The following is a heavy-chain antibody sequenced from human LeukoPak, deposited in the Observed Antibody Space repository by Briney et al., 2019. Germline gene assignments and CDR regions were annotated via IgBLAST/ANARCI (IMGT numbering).Heavy chain of an antibody. CDR1: GGSFNDYY. V-gene: IGHV4-34*01. D-gene: IGHD3-9*01. J-gene: IGHJ1*01. CDR3: ARGLTFYGILTGLDS. Sequence: SETLSLTCAIHGGSFNDYYWDRIRQPPGKGPEGIGEINHSGSTNCNPSLKSRVTISLDTSENQFSLKLTSVTAADTAVYYCARGLTFYGILTGLDSWGQGTLVTVSS. CDR2: INHSGST.